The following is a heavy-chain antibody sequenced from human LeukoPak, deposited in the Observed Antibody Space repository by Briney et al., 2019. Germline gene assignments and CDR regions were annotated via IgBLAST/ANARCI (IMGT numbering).Heavy chain of an antibody. J-gene: IGHJ4*02. D-gene: IGHD6-19*01. Sequence: SVKVSCKASGGTFSSYAISWVRQAPGQGLEWMGGLIPIFGTANYAQKFQGRVTITADKSTSTAYMELSSLRSEDTAVYYCARLYAVAGIYYFDYSGQGTLVTASS. CDR1: GGTFSSYA. V-gene: IGHV1-69*06. CDR3: ARLYAVAGIYYFDY. CDR2: LIPIFGTA.